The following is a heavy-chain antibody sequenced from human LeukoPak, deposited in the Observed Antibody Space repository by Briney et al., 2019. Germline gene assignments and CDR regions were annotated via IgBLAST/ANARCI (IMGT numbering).Heavy chain of an antibody. Sequence: SVKVSCKASGGTFSSYAISWVRQAPGQGLEWMGRIIPIFGTANYAQKFQGRVTITTDESTSTAYMELSSLRSEDTAVYYCASGVLGYSYGSHFDYWGQGTLVTVSS. CDR2: IIPIFGTA. V-gene: IGHV1-69*05. CDR1: GGTFSSYA. D-gene: IGHD5-18*01. CDR3: ASGVLGYSYGSHFDY. J-gene: IGHJ4*02.